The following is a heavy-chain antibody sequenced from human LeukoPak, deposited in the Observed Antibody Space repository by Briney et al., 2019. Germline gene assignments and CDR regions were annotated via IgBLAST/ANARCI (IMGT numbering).Heavy chain of an antibody. D-gene: IGHD4-17*01. Sequence: ASVKVSCKASGYTFTSYDINWVRQATGQGLEWMGWMNPNSGNTGYAQKFQGRVTMTRNTSISTAYMELSSLRSEDTAVYYCARLTTVTNYYYYGMDVWGQGTTVTVSS. CDR3: ARLTTVTNYYYYGMDV. CDR2: MNPNSGNT. J-gene: IGHJ6*02. V-gene: IGHV1-8*02. CDR1: GYTFTSYD.